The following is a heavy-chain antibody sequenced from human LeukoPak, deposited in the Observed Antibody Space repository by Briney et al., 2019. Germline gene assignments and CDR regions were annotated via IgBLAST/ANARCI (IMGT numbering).Heavy chain of an antibody. CDR3: ARGIAPGATPPLDY. V-gene: IGHV3-30-3*01. CDR1: GFTFSGYG. Sequence: GRSLRLSSAASGFTFSGYGLHWVRQAPGKGLEWVAVISHDGSNKYYADSVKGRFTISRDNSNNTLYLQMNSLRADDTAVYYCARGIAPGATPPLDYGGQGTLVTVSS. D-gene: IGHD2-2*01. CDR2: ISHDGSNK. J-gene: IGHJ4*02.